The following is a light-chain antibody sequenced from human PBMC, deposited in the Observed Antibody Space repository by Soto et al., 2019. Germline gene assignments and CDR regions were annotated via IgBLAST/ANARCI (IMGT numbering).Light chain of an antibody. CDR1: QSVSSY. V-gene: IGKV3-15*01. CDR3: QQYIDRPLT. J-gene: IGKJ3*01. Sequence: EIVMTQSPATQSVSPGERATLSSRASQSVSSYVAWYQQKPGQAPRLLVYRASTRATGIPARFSGTGSGTEFTLTIGSLQSEDFAVYYCQQYIDRPLTFGPGTKVD. CDR2: RAS.